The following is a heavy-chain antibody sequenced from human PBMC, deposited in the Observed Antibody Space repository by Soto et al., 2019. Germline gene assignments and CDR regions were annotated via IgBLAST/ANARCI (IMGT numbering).Heavy chain of an antibody. CDR2: ISPKSTYR. CDR1: GFPFSDYY. D-gene: IGHD2-21*01. J-gene: IGHJ4*02. Sequence: GGSLRLSCPASGFPFSDYYMSWIRQAPGKGLEWLSHISPKSTYRNYADSVKGRFTISRDNTKSSLFLQMNSLGVEDTAVYYCVRGGGGGLFEHWGQGVLVTVSS. CDR3: VRGGGGGLFEH. V-gene: IGHV3-11*06.